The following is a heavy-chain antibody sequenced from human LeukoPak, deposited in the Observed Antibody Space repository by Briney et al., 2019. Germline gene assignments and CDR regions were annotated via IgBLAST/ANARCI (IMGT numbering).Heavy chain of an antibody. Sequence: SETLSLTCAVYGGSFSGYYLSWIRQPPGKGLEWIGEINHSGSTNYNPSLKSRVTISVDTSKNQFSLKLSSVTAADTAVYYCARGHEFVPFDYWGQGTLVTVSS. CDR1: GGSFSGYY. CDR3: ARGHEFVPFDY. D-gene: IGHD3-10*01. V-gene: IGHV4-34*01. J-gene: IGHJ4*02. CDR2: INHSGST.